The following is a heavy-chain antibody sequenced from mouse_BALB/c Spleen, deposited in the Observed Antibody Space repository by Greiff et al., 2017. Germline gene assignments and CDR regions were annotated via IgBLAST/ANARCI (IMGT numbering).Heavy chain of an antibody. V-gene: IGHV1-82*01. Sequence: QVQLQQSGPELVKPGASVKISCKASGYAFSSSWMNWVKQRPGQGLEWIGRIYPGDGDTNYNGKFKGKATLTADKSSSTAYMQLSSLTSVDSAVYFCALRDYYGYFDYWGQGTTLTVSS. CDR2: IYPGDGDT. CDR3: ALRDYYGYFDY. D-gene: IGHD1-1*01. J-gene: IGHJ2*01. CDR1: GYAFSSSW.